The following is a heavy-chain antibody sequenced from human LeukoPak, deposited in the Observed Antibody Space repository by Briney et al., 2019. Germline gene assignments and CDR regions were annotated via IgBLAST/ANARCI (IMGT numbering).Heavy chain of an antibody. CDR3: ARVPLRYCSSTSCYANDY. V-gene: IGHV3-21*01. CDR2: ISSSSSYI. D-gene: IGHD2-2*01. J-gene: IGHJ4*02. Sequence: GGSLRLSCAASGFTSSSYSMNWVRQAPGKGLEWVSSISSSSSYIYYADSVKGRFTISRDNAKNSLYLQMNSLRAEDTAVYYCARVPLRYCSSTSCYANDYWGQGTLVTVSS. CDR1: GFTSSSYS.